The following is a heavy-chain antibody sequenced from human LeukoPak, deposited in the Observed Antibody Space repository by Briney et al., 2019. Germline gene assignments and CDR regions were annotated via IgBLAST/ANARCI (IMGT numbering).Heavy chain of an antibody. V-gene: IGHV4-59*12. J-gene: IGHJ4*02. Sequence: PSETLSLTCTVSGGSISSYYWSWIRQPPGKGLEWIGYIYYSGSTNYNPSLKSRVTISVDTSKNQFSLKLSSVTAADTAVYYCARGKTRGYYFDYWGQGTLVTVSS. CDR2: IYYSGST. CDR1: GGSISSYY. CDR3: ARGKTRGYYFDY. D-gene: IGHD3-10*01.